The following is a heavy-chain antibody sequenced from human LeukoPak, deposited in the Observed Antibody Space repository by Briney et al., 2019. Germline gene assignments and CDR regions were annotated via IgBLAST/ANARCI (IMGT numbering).Heavy chain of an antibody. J-gene: IGHJ4*02. CDR3: ARGELLDY. CDR1: GGSVSSGGYY. D-gene: IGHD1-26*01. CDR2: IYYSGST. V-gene: IGHV4-61*08. Sequence: SETLPLTCTVSGGSVSSGGYYWSWIRQPPGKGLEWIGYIYYSGSTNYNPSPKSRVTISVDTSKNQFSLKLSSVTAADTAVYYCARGELLDYWGQGTLVTVSS.